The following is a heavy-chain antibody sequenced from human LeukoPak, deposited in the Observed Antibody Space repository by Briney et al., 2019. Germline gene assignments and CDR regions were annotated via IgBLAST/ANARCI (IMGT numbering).Heavy chain of an antibody. CDR3: LLWFGGLSMDV. CDR2: IRGSGGST. CDR1: GFTFSTYA. V-gene: IGHV3-23*01. D-gene: IGHD3-10*01. J-gene: IGHJ6*02. Sequence: GGSLRLSCAASGFTFSTYAMAWVRQAPGRGLEWVSGIRGSGGSTYYADSVKGRFTISRDNSKNTLYLQMNSLRAEDTAVYYGLLWFGGLSMDVWGQGTTVTVSS.